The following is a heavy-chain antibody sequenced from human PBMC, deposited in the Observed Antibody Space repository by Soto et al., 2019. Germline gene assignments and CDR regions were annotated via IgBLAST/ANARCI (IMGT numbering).Heavy chain of an antibody. D-gene: IGHD3-10*01. Sequence: ASVKVSCKASGYTFTSYGISWVRQAPGQGLEWMGWISAYNGNTNYAQKLQGRVTMTTDTSTSTAYMELRGLRSDDTAVYYCARAGFGELPDYYYGMDVWGQGTTVTVSS. CDR2: ISAYNGNT. CDR3: ARAGFGELPDYYYGMDV. V-gene: IGHV1-18*04. CDR1: GYTFTSYG. J-gene: IGHJ6*02.